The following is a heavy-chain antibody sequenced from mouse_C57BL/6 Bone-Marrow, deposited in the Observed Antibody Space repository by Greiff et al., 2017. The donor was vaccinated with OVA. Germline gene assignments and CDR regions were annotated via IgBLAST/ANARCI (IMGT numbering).Heavy chain of an antibody. Sequence: VQLQQSGAELAKPGASVKLSCKASGYTFTSYWMHWVKQRPGQGLAWIGYINPSSGYPKYNQKFKDKATLTADKSSSTAYMQLSSRTDEDSAVYYCARFCFAYWGQGTLVTVAA. CDR3: ARFCFAY. CDR1: GYTFTSYW. V-gene: IGHV1-7*01. J-gene: IGHJ3*01. CDR2: INPSSGYP.